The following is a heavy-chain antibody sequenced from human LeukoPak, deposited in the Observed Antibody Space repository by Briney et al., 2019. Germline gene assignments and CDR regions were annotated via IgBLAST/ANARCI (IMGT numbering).Heavy chain of an antibody. V-gene: IGHV3-74*01. J-gene: IGHJ4*02. D-gene: IGHD3-22*01. CDR2: IKSDGRT. CDR3: AKNYDSSGYYPGPFGY. Sequence: GGSLRLSCAASGFTLSSYWMHWVRQAPGKGLVWVSRIKSDGRTNYADSVKGRFTISRDNSKNTLYLQMNSLRAEDTAVYYCAKNYDSSGYYPGPFGYWGQGTLVTVSS. CDR1: GFTLSSYW.